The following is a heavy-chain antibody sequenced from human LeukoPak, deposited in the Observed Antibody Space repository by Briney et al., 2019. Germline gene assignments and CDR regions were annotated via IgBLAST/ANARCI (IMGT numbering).Heavy chain of an antibody. D-gene: IGHD2-2*02. CDR2: MKPDGSEK. CDR1: GFTFSSYW. CDR3: ARDPRQSHLVYTPGDY. Sequence: QPGGSLRLSCEVSGFTFSSYWMSWVRQAPGKGLEWVANMKPDGSEKYYVDSVKGRFTISRDNSKNSLYLQMNSLRAEDTAVYYCARDPRQSHLVYTPGDYWGQGTLVTVSS. V-gene: IGHV3-7*01. J-gene: IGHJ4*02.